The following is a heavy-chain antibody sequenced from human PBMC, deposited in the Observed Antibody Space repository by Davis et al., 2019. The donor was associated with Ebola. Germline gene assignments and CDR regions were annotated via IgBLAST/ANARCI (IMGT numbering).Heavy chain of an antibody. Sequence: ASVKVSCKASGYTFTSYYMHWVRQAPGQGLEWMGIINPSGGSTSYAQKFQGRVTMTRDTSTSTVYMELSSRRSEDTAVYYCARERVRGVIRDYYYYGMDVWGKGTTVTVSS. CDR3: ARERVRGVIRDYYYYGMDV. V-gene: IGHV1-46*01. CDR2: INPSGGST. CDR1: GYTFTSYY. J-gene: IGHJ6*04. D-gene: IGHD3-10*01.